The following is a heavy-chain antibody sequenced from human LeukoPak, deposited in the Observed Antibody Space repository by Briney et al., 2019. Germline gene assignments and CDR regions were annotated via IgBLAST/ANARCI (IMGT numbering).Heavy chain of an antibody. Sequence: PSETLSLTCAVYGGSFSCYYWSWIRQPPGKGLEWIGEINHSGSTNYNPSLKSRVTISVDTSKNQFSLKLSSVTAADTAVYYCARGAVAAPVDYWGQGTLVTVSS. D-gene: IGHD2-15*01. V-gene: IGHV4-34*01. CDR2: INHSGST. CDR1: GGSFSCYY. CDR3: ARGAVAAPVDY. J-gene: IGHJ4*02.